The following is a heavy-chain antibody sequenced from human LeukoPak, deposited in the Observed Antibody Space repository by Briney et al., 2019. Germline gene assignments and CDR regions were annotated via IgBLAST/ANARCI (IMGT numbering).Heavy chain of an antibody. CDR1: GFTFGKYW. Sequence: GGSLRLSCVASGFTFGKYWMSWVRQAPGKGLEWVANIKLDGSEKNYVDSVKGRFTISRDNTKNSLYLQMNSLRAEDTAVFYCARDQYDTWSRRGNFDSWGQGTLVTVSS. CDR3: ARDQYDTWSRRGNFDS. J-gene: IGHJ4*02. V-gene: IGHV3-7*03. D-gene: IGHD3-3*01. CDR2: IKLDGSEK.